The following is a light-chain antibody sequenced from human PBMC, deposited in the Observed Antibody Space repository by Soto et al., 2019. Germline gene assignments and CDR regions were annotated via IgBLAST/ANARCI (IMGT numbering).Light chain of an antibody. J-gene: IGLJ1*01. CDR1: SSNIGANYD. CDR2: GDN. CDR3: QSYDSSLNRV. Sequence: QSVLSQPPSVSGAPGQRITISCTGSSSNIGANYDVHWYRQVPGTAPKLLMSGDNNRPSGVADRFSGSKSGTSASRAITRLQAEDEADYYCQSYDSSLNRVFGTGTKLTVL. V-gene: IGLV1-40*01.